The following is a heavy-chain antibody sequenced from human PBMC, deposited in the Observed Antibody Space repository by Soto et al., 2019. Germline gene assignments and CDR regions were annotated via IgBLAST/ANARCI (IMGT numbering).Heavy chain of an antibody. CDR1: GFTFSTYW. V-gene: IGHV3-7*03. D-gene: IGHD5-12*01. Sequence: VGSLRLSCAASGFTFSTYWMTWVRQAPGKGLEWVATIKEDGTRQHYVDSVKGRFTISRDNAKNSMYLQMNNLRTEDTALYYCVSLVATTKWGQGTLVTVSS. CDR3: VSLVATTK. J-gene: IGHJ4*02. CDR2: IKEDGTRQ.